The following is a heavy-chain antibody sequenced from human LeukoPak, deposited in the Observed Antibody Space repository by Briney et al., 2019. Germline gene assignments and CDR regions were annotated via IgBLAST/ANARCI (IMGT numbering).Heavy chain of an antibody. V-gene: IGHV3-23*01. CDR1: GFTFSSYA. D-gene: IGHD4-17*01. Sequence: PGGSLRLSCAASGFTFSSYAMSWVRQAPRKGLEWVSAISGSGGSTYYADSVKGRFTISRDNSKNTLYLQMNSLRAEDTAVYYCAKDRYYGDYVNYFDYWGQGTLVTVSS. CDR3: AKDRYYGDYVNYFDY. CDR2: ISGSGGST. J-gene: IGHJ4*02.